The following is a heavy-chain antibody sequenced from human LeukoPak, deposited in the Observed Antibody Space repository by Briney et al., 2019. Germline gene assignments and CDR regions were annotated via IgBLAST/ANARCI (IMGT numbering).Heavy chain of an antibody. CDR3: AMYYYDSSAPQAFDI. J-gene: IGHJ3*02. CDR2: IFPGDSDT. D-gene: IGHD3-22*01. V-gene: IGHV5-51*01. Sequence: GESLKISCKGSEYSFATYWIGWVRQMPGQGLEWMGIIFPGDSDTRYSPSFQGQVTISADKSISTAYLQWSSLKASDTAMYYCAMYYYDSSAPQAFDIWGQGTMVTVSS. CDR1: EYSFATYW.